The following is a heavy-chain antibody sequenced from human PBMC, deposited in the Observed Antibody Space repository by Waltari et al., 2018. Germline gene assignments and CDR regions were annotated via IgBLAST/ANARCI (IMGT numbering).Heavy chain of an antibody. CDR2: VYHSGST. CDR1: GYSISSGYY. CDR3: ARVGNWNYGNYFDY. J-gene: IGHJ4*02. V-gene: IGHV4-38-2*01. Sequence: QVQLQESGPRLVKPSETLSLTCAVSGYSISSGYYWGWIRQPPGKGLEWIGSVYHSGSTYYNPSLKSRVTISVDTSKNEFPLKLTSVTAADTAVYYCARVGNWNYGNYFDYWGQGTLVTVSS. D-gene: IGHD1-7*01.